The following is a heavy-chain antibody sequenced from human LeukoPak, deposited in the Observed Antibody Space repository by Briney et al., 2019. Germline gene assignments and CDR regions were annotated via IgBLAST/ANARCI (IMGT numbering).Heavy chain of an antibody. CDR2: VSHSGST. J-gene: IGHJ4*02. D-gene: IGHD1-14*01. CDR1: TASISGRKW. V-gene: IGHV4-4*02. Sequence: SGTLSLTCAVATASISGRKWWNWVRQAPGKGLEWIGEVSHSGSTNYNPSLKSRVTISVDKSKNQFSLTLNSVTAADTAVYYCASLKTPGLFDYWGQGILVPVSS. CDR3: ASLKTPGLFDY.